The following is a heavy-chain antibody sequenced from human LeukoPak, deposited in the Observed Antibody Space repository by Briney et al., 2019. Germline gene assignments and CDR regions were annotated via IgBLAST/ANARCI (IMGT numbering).Heavy chain of an antibody. V-gene: IGHV3-11*01. CDR3: ARGAYDFWSGYYNDAFDI. J-gene: IGHJ3*02. CDR1: GFTFSDYY. CDR2: ISSSGSTT. D-gene: IGHD3-3*01. Sequence: GGSLRLSCAASGFTFSDYYMSWIRQAPGKGLEWVSYISSSGSTTYYADSVKGRFTISRDNAKNSLYLQMNSLRAEDTAVYYCARGAYDFWSGYYNDAFDIWGQGTMVTVSS.